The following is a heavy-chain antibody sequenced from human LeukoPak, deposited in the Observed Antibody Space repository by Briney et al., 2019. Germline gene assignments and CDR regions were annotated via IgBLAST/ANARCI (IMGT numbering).Heavy chain of an antibody. V-gene: IGHV6-1*01. CDR1: GDSVSSNSAA. Sequence: SQTLSLTCAISGDSVSSNSAAWNWTRQSPSRGLEWLGRTYYRSKWYNDYAVSVKSRITINPDTSKNQFSLQLNSVTPEDTAVYYCAREVSDYEGSILNWGQGTLVTVSS. D-gene: IGHD5-12*01. CDR2: TYYRSKWYN. CDR3: AREVSDYEGSILN. J-gene: IGHJ4*02.